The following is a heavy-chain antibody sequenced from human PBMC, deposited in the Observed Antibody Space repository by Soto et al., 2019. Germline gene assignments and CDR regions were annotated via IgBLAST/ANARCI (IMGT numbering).Heavy chain of an antibody. V-gene: IGHV4-59*01. J-gene: IGHJ3*02. D-gene: IGHD6-13*01. CDR1: GGSISTYY. Sequence: SETLSLTCTVSGGSISTYYWTWIRQPPGKGLEWIGFIYYSGSTNYNPSLKSRVTISLDTSRIQFSLKLNSVASADTAVYFCARRVAAAPMYAFDIWGQGTMVTVSS. CDR2: IYYSGST. CDR3: ARRVAAAPMYAFDI.